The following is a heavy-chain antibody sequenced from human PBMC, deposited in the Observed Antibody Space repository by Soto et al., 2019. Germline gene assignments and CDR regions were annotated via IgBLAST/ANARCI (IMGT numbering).Heavy chain of an antibody. CDR3: ARSVAVPGAHIDY. D-gene: IGHD6-19*01. CDR2: VYYTGST. Sequence: LSLTCSVSGGSISGSYWSWIRQSPGKGLEWLGYVYYTGSTNYSPSLRSRVSISVDTSKNEFSLRLSSVTAADTAVYFCARSVAVPGAHIDYWGQGTQVTV. V-gene: IGHV4-59*01. CDR1: GGSISGSY. J-gene: IGHJ4*02.